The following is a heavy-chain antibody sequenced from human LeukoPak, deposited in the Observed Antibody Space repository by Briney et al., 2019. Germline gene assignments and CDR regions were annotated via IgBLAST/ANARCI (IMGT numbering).Heavy chain of an antibody. CDR1: GGSFSGYY. CDR3: ARGLPITGTTFYYYGMDV. CDR2: INHSGST. V-gene: IGHV4-34*01. Sequence: TSETLSLTCAVYGGSFSGYYWSWIRQPPGKGLEWIGEINHSGSTNYNPSLKSRVTISVDTSKNQFSLKLSSVTAADTAVYYCARGLPITGTTFYYYGMDVWGQGTTVTVSS. J-gene: IGHJ6*02. D-gene: IGHD1-7*01.